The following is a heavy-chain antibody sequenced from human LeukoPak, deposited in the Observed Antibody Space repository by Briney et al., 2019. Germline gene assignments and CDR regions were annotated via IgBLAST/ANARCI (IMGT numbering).Heavy chain of an antibody. Sequence: GGSLRLSCSASGFTFSSYAMHWVSQAPGKGLEYVSAISSNGGSTYYADSVKGRFTISRDNSKNTLYLQMSSLRAEDTAVYYCVKDPYSSSWYGQFNYWGQGTLVTVSS. CDR1: GFTFSSYA. CDR3: VKDPYSSSWYGQFNY. J-gene: IGHJ4*02. V-gene: IGHV3-64D*06. D-gene: IGHD6-13*01. CDR2: ISSNGGST.